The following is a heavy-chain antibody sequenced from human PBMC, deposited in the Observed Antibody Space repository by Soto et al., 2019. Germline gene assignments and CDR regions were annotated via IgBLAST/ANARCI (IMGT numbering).Heavy chain of an antibody. CDR2: IYYSGST. D-gene: IGHD2-2*01. V-gene: IGHV4-31*03. CDR3: ASSSENFIYFDY. Sequence: PSETLSLTCTVSGGSISSGGYYWSWIRQHPGKGLEWIGYIYYSGSTYYNPSLKSRVTISVDTSKNQFSLKLSSVTAADPAVYYCASSSENFIYFDYWGQGTLVTVSS. J-gene: IGHJ4*02. CDR1: GGSISSGGYY.